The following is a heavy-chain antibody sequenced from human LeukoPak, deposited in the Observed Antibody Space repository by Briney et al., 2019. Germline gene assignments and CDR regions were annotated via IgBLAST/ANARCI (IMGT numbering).Heavy chain of an antibody. CDR1: GFTFSSYS. Sequence: PGGSLRLSCAASGFTFSSYSMNWVRQAPGKGLEWVAVISSDGNNKYYADSVKGRFTISRDNSKNTLYLQMNSLTTEDTAVYFCAKGAPIGWAVVDYWGQGTLVTVSS. D-gene: IGHD6-19*01. J-gene: IGHJ4*02. CDR2: ISSDGNNK. CDR3: AKGAPIGWAVVDY. V-gene: IGHV3-30*18.